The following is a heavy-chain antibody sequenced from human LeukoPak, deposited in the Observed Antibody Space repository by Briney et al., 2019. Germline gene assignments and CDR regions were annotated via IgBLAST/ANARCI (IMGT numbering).Heavy chain of an antibody. D-gene: IGHD6-19*01. V-gene: IGHV1-2*02. CDR1: GYTFTVYY. CDR3: ARGRIAMAGTAPDY. J-gene: IGHJ4*02. Sequence: ASVTVSCKASGYTFTVYYMHWVRQAPGQGLEWMGWINPNSGGTNYAQKFQGRVTMTRDTSISTAYMELSRLRSDDTAVYYCARGRIAMAGTAPDYWGQGTLVTVSS. CDR2: INPNSGGT.